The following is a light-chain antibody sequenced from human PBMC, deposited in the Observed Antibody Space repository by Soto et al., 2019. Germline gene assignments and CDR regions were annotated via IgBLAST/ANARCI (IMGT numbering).Light chain of an antibody. CDR3: QQSHDSPWA. Sequence: DIQMTQSPASLSASVGDRVTITCRSSQSIRSFLNWYQQKPGKAPKLLIYGTSSSQDGVPSRFSGSGSGTEFTLTLSSLQPEDFASYYCQQSHDSPWAFGPGTKVEVK. V-gene: IGKV1-39*01. CDR2: GTS. J-gene: IGKJ1*01. CDR1: QSIRSF.